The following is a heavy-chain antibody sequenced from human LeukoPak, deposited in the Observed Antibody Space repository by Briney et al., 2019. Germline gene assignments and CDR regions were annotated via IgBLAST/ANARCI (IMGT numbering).Heavy chain of an antibody. Sequence: PSETLSLTCAVYGGSFSGYYWSWIRQPPGKGLEWIGEINHSGSTNYNPSLKSRVTISVDTSKNQFSLKLSSVTAADTAVYYCARGVWKVVPAATHFDYWGQGTLVTVSS. CDR3: ARGVWKVVPAATHFDY. CDR1: GGSFSGYY. D-gene: IGHD2-2*01. CDR2: INHSGST. J-gene: IGHJ4*02. V-gene: IGHV4-34*01.